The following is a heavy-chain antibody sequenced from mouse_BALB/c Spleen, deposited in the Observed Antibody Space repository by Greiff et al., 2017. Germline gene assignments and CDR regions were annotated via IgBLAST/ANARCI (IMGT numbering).Heavy chain of an antibody. CDR2: IDPFNGGT. CDR1: GYSFTSYY. D-gene: IGHD3-1*01. V-gene: IGHV1S135*01. Sequence: VQLQQSGPELMKPGASVKISCKASGYSFTSYYMHWVKQSHGKSLEWIGYIDPFNGGTSYNQKFKGKATLTVDKSSSTAYMHLSSLTSEDSAVYYCARRGHREDYWYFDVWGAGTTVTVSS. J-gene: IGHJ1*01. CDR3: ARRGHREDYWYFDV.